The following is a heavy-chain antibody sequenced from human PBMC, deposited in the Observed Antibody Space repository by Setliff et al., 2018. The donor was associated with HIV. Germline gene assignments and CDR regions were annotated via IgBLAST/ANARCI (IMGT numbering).Heavy chain of an antibody. CDR3: ARLGGICSGGSCTALAYTMDV. CDR2: IYPGDSDT. CDR1: GYSFTSYW. V-gene: IGHV5-51*01. Sequence: PGESLKISCKGSGYSFTSYWIGWVRQMPGKGLEWMGIIYPGDSDTRYSPSFQGQVIMSADKSITTAYLQWSSLKASDTAMYYCARLGGICSGGSCTALAYTMDVWGQGTTVTVSS. J-gene: IGHJ6*02. D-gene: IGHD2-15*01.